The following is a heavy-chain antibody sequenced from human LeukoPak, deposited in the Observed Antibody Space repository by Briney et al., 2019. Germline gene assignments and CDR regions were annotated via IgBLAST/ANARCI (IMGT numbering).Heavy chain of an antibody. CDR1: GGSISSYY. D-gene: IGHD5-24*01. V-gene: IGHV4-59*01. CDR2: IYYSGST. J-gene: IGHJ4*02. CDR3: AKERDGYNHGFDY. Sequence: SETLSLTCTVSGGSISSYYWSWIRQPPGKGLEWIGYIYYSGSTNYNPSLKSRVTISVDTSKNQFSLKLSSVTAEDTAVYYCAKERDGYNHGFDYWGQGTLVTVSS.